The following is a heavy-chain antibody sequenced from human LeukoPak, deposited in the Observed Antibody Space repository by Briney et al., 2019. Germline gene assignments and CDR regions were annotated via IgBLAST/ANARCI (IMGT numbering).Heavy chain of an antibody. CDR1: GFTFDDYA. CDR2: ISWSSGSI. CDR3: AKDIRNYYYYGMDV. V-gene: IGHV3-9*01. Sequence: SLRLSCAASGFTFDDYAMHWVRQAPGKGLEWVSGISWSSGSIGYADSVKGRFTISRDNAKNSLYLQMNSLRAEDTALYYCAKDIRNYYYYGMDVWGQGTTVTVSS. J-gene: IGHJ6*02.